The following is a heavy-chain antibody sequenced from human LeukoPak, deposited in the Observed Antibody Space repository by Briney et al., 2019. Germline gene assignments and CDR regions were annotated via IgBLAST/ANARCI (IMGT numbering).Heavy chain of an antibody. V-gene: IGHV3-30*02. CDR1: GFSLSRNG. D-gene: IGHD1-1*01. Sequence: GGSLRLSCATSGFSLSRNGMHWVRQAPGQGLEWVAFILSDGSYEYYADSVKGRFTISRDTSRNTLFLQMNSLRTEDTAVYYCAKLEPTNNAFDIWGQGTMVTVSS. CDR2: ILSDGSYE. J-gene: IGHJ3*02. CDR3: AKLEPTNNAFDI.